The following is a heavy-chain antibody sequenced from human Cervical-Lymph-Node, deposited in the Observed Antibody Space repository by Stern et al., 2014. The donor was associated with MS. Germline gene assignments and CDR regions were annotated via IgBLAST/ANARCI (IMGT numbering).Heavy chain of an antibody. Sequence: QVQLQESGPGLVKPSETLSLTCTVSGGSLRSYYWNWIRQAPGKGLAWLGVIYHTGSVNYNPSLSSRVAMSVDTSKNQFSLTVSSVTAADTAVYYCAREGEYCSGSRCYPFLDYWGQGTLVTVSS. CDR1: GGSLRSYY. CDR3: AREGEYCSGSRCYPFLDY. V-gene: IGHV4-59*01. CDR2: IYHTGSV. J-gene: IGHJ4*02. D-gene: IGHD2-15*01.